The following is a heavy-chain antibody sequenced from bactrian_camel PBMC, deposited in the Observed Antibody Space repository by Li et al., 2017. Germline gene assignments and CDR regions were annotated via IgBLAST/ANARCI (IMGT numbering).Heavy chain of an antibody. CDR3: ATVLTHRDDCYSASWSPDY. CDR2: IDTDGST. CDR1: ENNGGSDC. Sequence: HVQLVESGGGSVQAGGSLGLSCEVSENNGGSDCMGWFRQAPGKEREGVATIDTDGSTRYADSVKGRFTLSRDNAKNTLYLQMNSLKPEDTAMYYCATVLTHRDDCYSASWSPDYWGQGTQVTVS. J-gene: IGHJ4*01. V-gene: IGHV3S53*01. D-gene: IGHD3*01.